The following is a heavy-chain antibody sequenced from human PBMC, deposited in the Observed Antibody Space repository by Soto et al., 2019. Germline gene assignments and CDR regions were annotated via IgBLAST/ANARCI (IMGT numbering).Heavy chain of an antibody. CDR3: SKFFVATGGSGGGPCSFDS. J-gene: IGHJ4*02. CDR2: TSGSGGTT. Sequence: EVQLLESGGGLVQPGGSLGLSCAASGFTFSSFAMSRVRQAPGKGLEWVSATSGSGGTTYYADSVKGRFTISRDNSQNTLYLHMNSRRAEDAAIYNCSKFFVATGGSGGGPCSFDSWGQGALVTVSS. D-gene: IGHD6-25*01. CDR1: GFTFSSFA. V-gene: IGHV3-23*01.